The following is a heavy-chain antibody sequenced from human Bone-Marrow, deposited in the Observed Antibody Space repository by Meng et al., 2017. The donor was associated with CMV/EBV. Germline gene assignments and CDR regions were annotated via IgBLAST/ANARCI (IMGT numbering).Heavy chain of an antibody. V-gene: IGHV3-9*01. CDR2: ISWNSGSI. CDR1: GFTFDDYA. J-gene: IGHJ6*02. D-gene: IGHD5-18*01. CDR3: ARDNSVDTASYGMDV. Sequence: SCAASGFTFDDYAMHWVRQAPGKGLEWVSGISWNSGSIGYADSVKGRFTISRDNAKNSLYLQMNSLRAEDTAVYYCARDNSVDTASYGMDVWGQGTTVTVSS.